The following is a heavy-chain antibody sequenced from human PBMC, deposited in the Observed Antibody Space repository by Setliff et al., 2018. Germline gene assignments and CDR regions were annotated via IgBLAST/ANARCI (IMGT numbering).Heavy chain of an antibody. Sequence: GESLQISCKGSGFSFTTDWIAWVRQKPGKGLEWVGIMFPANSDTRYSPSFEGQVTMSADNSINTAYLQWNSLKASDTAIYYCARRVSVTGKEFDPWGQGTLVTVSS. J-gene: IGHJ5*02. D-gene: IGHD6-19*01. CDR1: GFSFTTDW. CDR3: ARRVSVTGKEFDP. V-gene: IGHV5-51*01. CDR2: MFPANSDT.